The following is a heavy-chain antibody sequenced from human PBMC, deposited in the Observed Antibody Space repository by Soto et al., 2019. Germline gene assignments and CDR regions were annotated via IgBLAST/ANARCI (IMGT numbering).Heavy chain of an antibody. CDR2: IYYSGGT. CDR3: ERVLAGNYYYYGMDV. D-gene: IGHD6-13*01. J-gene: IGHJ6*02. CDR1: GGSVSSGSYY. Sequence: PSETLSLTCTVSGGSVSSGSYYWSWIRQPPGKGLEWIGYIYYSGGTNYNPSLKSRVTISVDTSKNQFSLKLSSVTAADTAVYYCERVLAGNYYYYGMDVWGQGTTVTVYS. V-gene: IGHV4-61*01.